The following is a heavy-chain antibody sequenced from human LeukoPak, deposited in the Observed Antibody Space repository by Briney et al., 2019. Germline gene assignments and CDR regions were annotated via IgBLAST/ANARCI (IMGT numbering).Heavy chain of an antibody. CDR3: AKSRILAFYFDY. V-gene: IGHV3-9*01. D-gene: IGHD2-15*01. J-gene: IGHJ4*02. CDR1: GFTFDDYV. Sequence: PGRSLRLSCAACGFTFDDYVMHWVRQAPGKGLEWVSGISWNSGSIGYADSVKGRFTISRDNAKNSLYLQMNSLRAEDTALYYCAKSRILAFYFDYWGQGSLVTVSS. CDR2: ISWNSGSI.